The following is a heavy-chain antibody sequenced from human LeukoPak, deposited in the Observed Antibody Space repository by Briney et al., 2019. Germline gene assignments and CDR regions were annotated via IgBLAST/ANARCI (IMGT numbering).Heavy chain of an antibody. J-gene: IGHJ6*03. D-gene: IGHD3-22*01. Sequence: GGSLRLSCAASGFTFSSYWMHWVRQAPGKGLVWVSRINSDGSTTNYADSVKGRFTISRDNAKNTLYLQMNSLRAEDTAVYYCAKASEGPDSSGYYYYYYYYMDVWGKGTTVTISS. CDR1: GFTFSSYW. V-gene: IGHV3-74*01. CDR2: INSDGSTT. CDR3: AKASEGPDSSGYYYYYYYYMDV.